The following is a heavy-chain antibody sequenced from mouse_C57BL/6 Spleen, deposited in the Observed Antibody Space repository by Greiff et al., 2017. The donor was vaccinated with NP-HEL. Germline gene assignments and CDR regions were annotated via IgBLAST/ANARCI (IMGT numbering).Heavy chain of an antibody. CDR2: INPNNGGT. CDR3: ARPTVVPYAMDY. Sequence: EVQLQQFGPELVKPGASVKIPCKASGYTFTDYNMDWVKQSHGKSLEWIGDINPNNGGTIYNQKFKGKATLTVDKSSSTAYMELRSLTSEDTAVYYCARPTVVPYAMDYWGQGTSVTVSS. J-gene: IGHJ4*01. D-gene: IGHD1-1*01. CDR1: GYTFTDYN. V-gene: IGHV1-18*01.